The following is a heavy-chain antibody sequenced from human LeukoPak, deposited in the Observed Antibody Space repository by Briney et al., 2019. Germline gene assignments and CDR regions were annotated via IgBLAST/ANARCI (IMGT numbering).Heavy chain of an antibody. CDR2: ITASGGST. CDR3: AKHYDESSVRVDAFDI. D-gene: IGHD3-22*01. V-gene: IGHV3-23*01. Sequence: PGGSLRLSCAASGFTFSSHAMSWVRQAPGKGLEWVSTITASGGSTYYADSVKGRFTISRDNSKNTLYLQMNSLRVEDTAVYDCAKHYDESSVRVDAFDICGQGTMVTVSS. CDR1: GFTFSSHA. J-gene: IGHJ3*02.